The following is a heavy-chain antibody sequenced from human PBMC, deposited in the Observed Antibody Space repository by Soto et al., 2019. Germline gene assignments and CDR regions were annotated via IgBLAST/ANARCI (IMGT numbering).Heavy chain of an antibody. CDR3: AKDPIARYSSVGDYFDY. D-gene: IGHD6-19*01. CDR2: ISGSGGST. J-gene: IGHJ4*02. CDR1: GFTFSSYA. V-gene: IGHV3-23*01. Sequence: PGGSLRLSCAASGFTFSSYAMSWVRQAPGKGLEWVSAISGSGGSTYYADSVKGRFTISRDNSKNTLYLQMNSLRAEDTAVYYCAKDPIARYSSVGDYFDYWGQGTLVTVSS.